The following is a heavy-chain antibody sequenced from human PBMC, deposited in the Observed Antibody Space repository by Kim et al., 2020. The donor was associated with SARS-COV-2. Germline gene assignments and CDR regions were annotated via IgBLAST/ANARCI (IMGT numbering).Heavy chain of an antibody. J-gene: IGHJ1*01. V-gene: IGHV3-21*01. D-gene: IGHD2-15*01. Sequence: GGSLRLSCAASGFTFSSYSMNWVRQAPGKGLEWVSSISSSSSYIYYADSVKGRFTISRDNAKNSLYLQMNSLRAEDTAVYYCARGAYCSGGSCSEHWGQGTLVTVSS. CDR1: GFTFSSYS. CDR3: ARGAYCSGGSCSEH. CDR2: ISSSSSYI.